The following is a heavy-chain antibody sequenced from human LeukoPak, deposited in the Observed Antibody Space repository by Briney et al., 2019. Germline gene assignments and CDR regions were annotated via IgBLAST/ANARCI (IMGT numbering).Heavy chain of an antibody. V-gene: IGHV3-30*03. Sequence: GRSLRLSCAASGFTFISYGMHWVRQAPGKGLEWVAVISYDGSNKYYADSVKGRFTISRDNSKNTLYLQMNSLRAEDTAVYYCATTMVRGALDIWGQGTMVTVSS. J-gene: IGHJ3*02. CDR2: ISYDGSNK. D-gene: IGHD3-10*01. CDR3: ATTMVRGALDI. CDR1: GFTFISYG.